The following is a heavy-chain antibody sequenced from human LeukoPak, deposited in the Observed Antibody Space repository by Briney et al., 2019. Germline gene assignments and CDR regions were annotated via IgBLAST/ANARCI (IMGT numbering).Heavy chain of an antibody. CDR1: GYTFTSYD. Sequence: ASVKVSCKASGYTFTSYDINWVRQATGQGLEWMGWMNPNSGNTGYAQKFQGRVTITRNTSISTAHMELSSLRSEDAAVYYCARVPAATHYTYYFDYWGQGTLVTVCS. J-gene: IGHJ4*02. CDR2: MNPNSGNT. D-gene: IGHD2-2*01. V-gene: IGHV1-8*03. CDR3: ARVPAATHYTYYFDY.